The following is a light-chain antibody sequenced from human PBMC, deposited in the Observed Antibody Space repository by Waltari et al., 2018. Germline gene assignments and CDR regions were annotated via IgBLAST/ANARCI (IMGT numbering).Light chain of an antibody. V-gene: IGKV1-27*01. J-gene: IGKJ3*01. CDR1: QGISNH. Sequence: DIQMTQSPSSLSASVGDRVSITCRASQGISNHLAWYQQKAGKVPELLIYAASTLQSGVPSRFSGSGSGTDFTLTISSLQPEDVATNYCQKYNSAPFTFGPGTKLDIK. CDR3: QKYNSAPFT. CDR2: AAS.